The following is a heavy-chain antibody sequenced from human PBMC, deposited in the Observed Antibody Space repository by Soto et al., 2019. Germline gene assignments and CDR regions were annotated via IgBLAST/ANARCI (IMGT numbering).Heavy chain of an antibody. V-gene: IGHV3-23*01. Sequence: PGGSLRLSCVASGFTFSSYAMSWVRQAPGKRLEWVSAISGSGADTYYADSVRGRFTISRDNSKNTLFVQMNSLRADDTAVYYCVKELDLRPNAFDYWGQGALVTVSS. CDR1: GFTFSSYA. CDR2: ISGSGADT. CDR3: VKELDLRPNAFDY. J-gene: IGHJ4*02. D-gene: IGHD1-7*01.